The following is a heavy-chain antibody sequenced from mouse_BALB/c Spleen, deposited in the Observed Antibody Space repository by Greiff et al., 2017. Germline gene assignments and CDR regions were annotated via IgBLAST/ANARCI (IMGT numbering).Heavy chain of an antibody. CDR2: IDPANGNT. V-gene: IGHV14-3*02. J-gene: IGHJ3*01. Sequence: EVQLVESGAELVKPGASVKLSCTASGFNIKDTYMHWVKQRPEQGLEWIGRIDPANGNTKYDPKFQGKATITADTSSNTAYLQLSSLTSEDTAVYYCALYDYDWFAYWGQGTLVTVSA. CDR3: ALYDYDWFAY. CDR1: GFNIKDTY. D-gene: IGHD2-4*01.